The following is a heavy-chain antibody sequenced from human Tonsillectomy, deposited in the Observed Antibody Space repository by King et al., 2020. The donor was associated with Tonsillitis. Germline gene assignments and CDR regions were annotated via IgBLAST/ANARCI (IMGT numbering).Heavy chain of an antibody. CDR2: ISYDGSNK. CDR3: ARVASGSLYVRTASDY. Sequence: VQLVESGGGVVQPGRSLRLSCAASGFTFSSYAMHWVRQAPGKGLEWVAVISYDGSNKYYADSVKGRFTISRDNSKNTLYLQMNSLRAEDTAVYYCARVASGSLYVRTASDYWGQGTLVTVSS. CDR1: GFTFSSYA. D-gene: IGHD1-26*01. J-gene: IGHJ4*02. V-gene: IGHV3-30*01.